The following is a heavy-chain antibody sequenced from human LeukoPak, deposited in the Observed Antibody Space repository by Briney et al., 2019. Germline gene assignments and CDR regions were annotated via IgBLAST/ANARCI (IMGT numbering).Heavy chain of an antibody. Sequence: SETLSLTCTVSLGSITSSGYYWGWIRQPPGKGLEWIGTIYYSGTTYYNPSLKTRVTISVDTFKNQFSLKLSSVTAADTAVYHCARHGYGDYGGSYYAMDVWGQGTTVIVSS. CDR3: ARHGYGDYGGSYYAMDV. CDR2: IYYSGTT. CDR1: LGSITSSGYY. D-gene: IGHD4-17*01. J-gene: IGHJ6*02. V-gene: IGHV4-39*01.